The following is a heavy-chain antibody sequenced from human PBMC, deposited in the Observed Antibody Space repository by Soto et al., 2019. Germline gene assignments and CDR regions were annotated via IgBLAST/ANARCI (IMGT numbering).Heavy chain of an antibody. J-gene: IGHJ6*03. CDR2: IIPIFGIA. CDR1: GGTFSSYA. Sequence: ASVKVSCKASGGTFSSYAISWVRQAPGQGLEWMGGIIPIFGIANYAQKFQGRVTITADKSTSTAYMELSSLRSEVTAVYYCARDRVVRGGVILSPYYYYMDVWGKGTTVTVSS. D-gene: IGHD3-10*01. V-gene: IGHV1-69*10. CDR3: ARDRVVRGGVILSPYYYYMDV.